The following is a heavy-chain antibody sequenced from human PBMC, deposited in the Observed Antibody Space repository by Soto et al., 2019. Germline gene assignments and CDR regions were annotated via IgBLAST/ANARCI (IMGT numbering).Heavy chain of an antibody. D-gene: IGHD3-10*01. J-gene: IGHJ4*02. CDR1: GFTFSDYY. Sequence: LRLSCSASGFTFSDYYMSWIRQAPGKGLEWISYISSSGRTTYYADSVKGRATISRDNAKNSLYLQMNSLRAEDMAVYYCASSGRGSGSYYNVGYWGQGTLVTVSS. CDR2: ISSSGRTT. V-gene: IGHV3-11*01. CDR3: ASSGRGSGSYYNVGY.